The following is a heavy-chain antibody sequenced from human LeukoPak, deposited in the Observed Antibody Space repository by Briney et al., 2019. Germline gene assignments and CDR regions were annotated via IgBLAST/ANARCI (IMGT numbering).Heavy chain of an antibody. J-gene: IGHJ4*02. CDR1: GDSVSSNSAA. Sequence: SQTLSLTCAISGDSVSSNSAAWNWIRQSPSRGLEWLGRTYYRSKWYNDNAVSVKSRITINPDTSKNQFSLQLNSVTPEDTAVYYCASYYCSSTSCYPDYWGQGTLVTVSS. CDR2: TYYRSKWYN. D-gene: IGHD2-2*01. V-gene: IGHV6-1*01. CDR3: ASYYCSSTSCYPDY.